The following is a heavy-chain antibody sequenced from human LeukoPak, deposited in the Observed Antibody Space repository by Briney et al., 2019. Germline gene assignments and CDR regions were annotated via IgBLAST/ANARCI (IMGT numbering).Heavy chain of an antibody. CDR1: GFTFSSYS. J-gene: IGHJ4*02. CDR2: ISSSSSYI. V-gene: IGHV3-21*01. CDR3: ASFGYCSGGSCFDY. Sequence: SGGSLRLSCAASGFTFSSYSMNWVRQAPGKGLEWVSSISSSSSYIYYADSVKGRFTISRDNAKNSLYLQMNSLRAEDTAVYYCASFGYCSGGSCFDYWGQGTLVTVSS. D-gene: IGHD2-15*01.